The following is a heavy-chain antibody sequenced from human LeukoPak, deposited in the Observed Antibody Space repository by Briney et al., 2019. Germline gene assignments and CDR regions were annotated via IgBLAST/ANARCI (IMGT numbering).Heavy chain of an antibody. Sequence: GGSLRLSCAASGFTFSSYEMNWVRLAPGQGLEWVAYISSSGSTVYYADSVKGRFTISRDNAKSSLFLQMNGLRAEDTADYYCAREKFYDNSGFDYWGQGTLVTVSS. V-gene: IGHV3-48*03. CDR1: GFTFSSYE. D-gene: IGHD3-22*01. CDR3: AREKFYDNSGFDY. CDR2: ISSSGSTV. J-gene: IGHJ4*02.